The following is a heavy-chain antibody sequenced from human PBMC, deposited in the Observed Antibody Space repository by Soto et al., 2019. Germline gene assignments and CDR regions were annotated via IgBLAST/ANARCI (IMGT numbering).Heavy chain of an antibody. V-gene: IGHV3-30*04. CDR2: VSYDGSIE. D-gene: IGHD3-16*01. Sequence: EHLVESGGGVVQPGRSLRLSCTGSGFTFSSYAMHWVRLAPGKGLEWVAVVSYDGSIENYADSVRGRFTISRDKSKNTVFLQMNSLRVEDTAVYYCAKDLYYYDFSLDDSWGQGTLVTVSS. J-gene: IGHJ5*02. CDR3: AKDLYYYDFSLDDS. CDR1: GFTFSSYA.